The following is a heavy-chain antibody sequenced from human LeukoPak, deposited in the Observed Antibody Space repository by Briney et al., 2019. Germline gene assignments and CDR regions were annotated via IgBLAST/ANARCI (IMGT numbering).Heavy chain of an antibody. Sequence: ASVKVSCKASGYTFTSYDISWVRQAPGQGLEWMGWINPNSGGTNYAQKFQGRVTMTRDTSISTAYMELSRLRSDDTAVYYCAKDRGSGWSDYFDYWGQGTLVTVSS. J-gene: IGHJ4*02. D-gene: IGHD6-19*01. V-gene: IGHV1-2*02. CDR3: AKDRGSGWSDYFDY. CDR1: GYTFTSYD. CDR2: INPNSGGT.